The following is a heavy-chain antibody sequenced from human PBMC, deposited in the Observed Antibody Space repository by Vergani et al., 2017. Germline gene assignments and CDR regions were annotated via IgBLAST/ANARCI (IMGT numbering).Heavy chain of an antibody. J-gene: IGHJ6*02. CDR3: AKDISGSPEYYYYYYGMDV. CDR2: ISGNNDVV. D-gene: IGHD6-19*01. CDR1: GFIFSSYA. V-gene: IGHV3-43*02. Sequence: EVQLLESGGGLVQPGGSLRLSCGASGFIFSSYAMTWVRQAPGKGLEWVSSISGNNDVVYYADSVKGRFTISRDNSKNSLYLQMNSLRTEDTALYYCAKDISGSPEYYYYYYGMDVWGQGTTVTVSS.